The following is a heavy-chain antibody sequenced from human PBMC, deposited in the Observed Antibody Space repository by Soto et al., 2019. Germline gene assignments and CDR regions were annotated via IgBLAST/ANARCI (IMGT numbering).Heavy chain of an antibody. D-gene: IGHD3-22*01. Sequence: SETLSLTCTVSGASINTVPYYWGWIRQSPGKGLEWIGSVYYSGFTYYNPSLKSRVTISLDTSKNQFSLEVSSVTAADKALYYCATTFDSSGYYHNFGMDVWGQGTTVTVSS. J-gene: IGHJ6*02. CDR3: ATTFDSSGYYHNFGMDV. CDR2: VYYSGFT. V-gene: IGHV4-39*01. CDR1: GASINTVPYY.